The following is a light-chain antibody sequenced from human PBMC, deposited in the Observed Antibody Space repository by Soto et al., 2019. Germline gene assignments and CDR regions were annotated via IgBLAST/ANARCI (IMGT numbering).Light chain of an antibody. CDR3: QQSYGAPFT. Sequence: DIQMTQSPSSLSASLGDKLTITCRASQSISNYLNWYQQRPGKAPKLLIYAASTLQSGVPSRCSGSGSGTDFTLSISSLQPEDFATYYCQQSYGAPFTFGPGTNV. CDR1: QSISNY. CDR2: AAS. J-gene: IGKJ3*01. V-gene: IGKV1-39*01.